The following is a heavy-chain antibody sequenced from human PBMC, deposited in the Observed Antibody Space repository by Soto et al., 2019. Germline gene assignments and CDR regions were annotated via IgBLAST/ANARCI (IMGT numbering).Heavy chain of an antibody. Sequence: QVQLVQSGTEVKKPGASVKVSCRASGYTFISYAIHWVRQAPGQRLEWMGWINPANDNTAYSQKFQGRVTITWDTSASTAYMELSSLRSEDTTVYYCARGVVVSGKDGFFDYWGQGTLVTVSS. V-gene: IGHV1-3*01. CDR1: GYTFISYA. CDR2: INPANDNT. J-gene: IGHJ4*02. D-gene: IGHD6-6*01. CDR3: ARGVVVSGKDGFFDY.